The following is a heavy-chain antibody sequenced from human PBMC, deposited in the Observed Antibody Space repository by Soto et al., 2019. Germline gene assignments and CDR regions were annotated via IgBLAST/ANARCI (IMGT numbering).Heavy chain of an antibody. D-gene: IGHD2-2*01. J-gene: IGHJ4*02. CDR3: ARVYCSSTSCHFYFDY. Sequence: WTWIRQPPGKGLEWIGEINNSGSTNYNPSLKSRVTISVDTSKNQFSLKLSSVTAADTAVYYCARVYCSSTSCHFYFDYWGQGTLVTVSS. V-gene: IGHV4-34*01. CDR2: INNSGST.